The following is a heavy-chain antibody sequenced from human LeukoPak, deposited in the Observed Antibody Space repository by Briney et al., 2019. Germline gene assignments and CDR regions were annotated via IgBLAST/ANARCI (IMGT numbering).Heavy chain of an antibody. D-gene: IGHD3-16*01. CDR3: ARGYVYSYDY. CDR2: IGTAGDA. V-gene: IGHV3-13*01. J-gene: IGHJ4*02. CDR1: GFPFSSYD. Sequence: GGSLRLSCVASGFPFSSYDMHWVSQTTGKGLEWVSAIGTAGDAYYPGTVRGRFTVSRENARNSLYLQMNSLRAGDTAVYYCARGYVYSYDYWGQGIMVTVSS.